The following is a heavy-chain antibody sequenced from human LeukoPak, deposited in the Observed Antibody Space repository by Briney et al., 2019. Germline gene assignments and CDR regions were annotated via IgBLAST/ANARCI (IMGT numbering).Heavy chain of an antibody. CDR3: ARRATTDYYFDN. V-gene: IGHV4-38-2*01. CDR1: GYSISSGYY. CDR2: IFHSGST. J-gene: IGHJ4*02. Sequence: PSETLSLTCAVSGYSISSGYYWGWIRQPPGKGLGWIGSIFHSGSTYYNPSLKSRVTISVDTSKNQFSLKLRSVTAADTAVYYCARRATTDYYFDNWGQGTLVTVSS. D-gene: IGHD5-12*01.